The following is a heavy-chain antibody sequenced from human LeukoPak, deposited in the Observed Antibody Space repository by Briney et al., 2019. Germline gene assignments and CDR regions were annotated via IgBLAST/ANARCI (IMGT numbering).Heavy chain of an antibody. CDR2: IKPDGRDK. D-gene: IGHD1-1*01. CDR3: ARIYDWNFDY. J-gene: IGHJ4*02. V-gene: IGHV3-7*01. Sequence: GGSLRLSCAASGFSFRFDWMTWVRQPPGKGLEWVANIKPDGRDKYYVDSVKDRFTISRDNAKNSLYLQMNSLRVEDTAVYYCARIYDWNFDYWGQGTLVAVSS. CDR1: GFSFRFDW.